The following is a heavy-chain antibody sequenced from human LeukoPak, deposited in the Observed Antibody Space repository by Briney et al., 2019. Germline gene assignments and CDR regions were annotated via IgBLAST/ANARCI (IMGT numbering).Heavy chain of an antibody. D-gene: IGHD3-16*01. CDR1: GFSVSDYS. J-gene: IGHJ4*02. CDR3: TRERRGSYYAFES. Sequence: GGSLRLSCAVSGFSVSDYSISWIRQSPGKGPEWISCVMSGRGSTNYADSVKGRFTISRDNAKNSVALQLDGLRAEDTAVYFCTRERRGSYYAFESWGQGTLVTVSS. CDR2: VMSGRGST. V-gene: IGHV3-11*05.